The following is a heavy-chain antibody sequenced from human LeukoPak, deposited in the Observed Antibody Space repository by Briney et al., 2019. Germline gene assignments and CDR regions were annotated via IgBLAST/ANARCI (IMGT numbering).Heavy chain of an antibody. V-gene: IGHV3-43*02. J-gene: IGHJ6*02. CDR2: IRGDGTIT. CDR1: RLNLDAIS. Sequence: AGSLRLSCAVSRLNLDAISMHWVRQAPGKGLEWVALIRGDGTITYYADSVKGPFTISRDNSTNSMLLEMNRLRSKETALSYGAKDPPLFYDYYGIDVVGQGTTVTVSS. CDR3: AKDPPLFYDYYGIDV.